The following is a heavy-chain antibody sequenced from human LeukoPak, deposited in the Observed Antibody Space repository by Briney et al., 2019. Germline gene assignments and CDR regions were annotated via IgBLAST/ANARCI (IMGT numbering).Heavy chain of an antibody. Sequence: PGGSLRLSCAASGFTFSSYWMSWVRQAPGKGLGWVANIKEDGRQKYYVGSVKGRFTISRDNAKNSLYLQMNSLRAEDTALYYCARDRWGYSYGGDWGQGTLVTVSS. D-gene: IGHD5-18*01. CDR3: ARDRWGYSYGGD. CDR1: GFTFSSYW. J-gene: IGHJ4*02. V-gene: IGHV3-7*01. CDR2: IKEDGRQK.